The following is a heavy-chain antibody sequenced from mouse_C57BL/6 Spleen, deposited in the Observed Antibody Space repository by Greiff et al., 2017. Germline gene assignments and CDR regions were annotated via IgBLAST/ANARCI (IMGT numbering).Heavy chain of an antibody. CDR2: IYPSDSET. CDR1: GYTFTSYW. J-gene: IGHJ3*01. Sequence: VQLQQPGAELVRPGSSVKLSCKASGYTFTSYWMDWVKQRPGQGLEWIGNIYPSDSETHYNQKFKDKATLTVDKSSSTAYMQLSSLTSEDSAVYYCARDGDYDEGWFAYWGQGTLVTVSA. CDR3: ARDGDYDEGWFAY. V-gene: IGHV1-61*01. D-gene: IGHD2-4*01.